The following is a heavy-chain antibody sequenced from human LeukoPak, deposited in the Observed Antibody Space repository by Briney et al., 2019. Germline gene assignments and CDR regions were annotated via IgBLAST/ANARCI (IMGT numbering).Heavy chain of an antibody. V-gene: IGHV3-30-3*01. CDR3: ARVQYNDSSGYEGAQYFQH. CDR2: ISYEGSNK. Sequence: GGSVRLSCLASGFTFSSYAMHWVRQARGKGLEWVAVISYEGSNKYYADCVKGGSIISRDNSKNTLYLQMNSLRAEDTAVYCCARVQYNDSSGYEGAQYFQHWGEGTLVTVSS. D-gene: IGHD3-22*01. CDR1: GFTFSSYA. J-gene: IGHJ1*01.